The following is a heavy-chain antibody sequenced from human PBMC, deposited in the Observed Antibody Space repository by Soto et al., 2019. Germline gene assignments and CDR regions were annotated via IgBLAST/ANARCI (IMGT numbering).Heavy chain of an antibody. CDR3: VRGGLPTFYNY. CDR1: GFTFSSYW. V-gene: IGHV3-74*01. Sequence: VQLVESGGGLVQPGGSLRLSCAAYGFTFSSYWMHWVRQAPGKGLVWVSRISNDGSATDYADAVKGRLTVSRDNAKNTMYLQMNSLRAEDTAVYYCVRGGLPTFYNYGGQGTLVTVSS. D-gene: IGHD2-21*02. CDR2: ISNDGSAT. J-gene: IGHJ4*02.